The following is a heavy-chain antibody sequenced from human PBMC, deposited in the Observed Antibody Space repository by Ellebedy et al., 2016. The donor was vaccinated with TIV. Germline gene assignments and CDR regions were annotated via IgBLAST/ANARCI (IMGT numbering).Heavy chain of an antibody. Sequence: SETLSLTXTVSGGSISSYYWGWIRQPPGKGLEWIGAISNTGTTHYNESLKSQVTLSVDTSKNQFSLKLTSVTATDTAVYYCARHGQFDYWGQGTLVIVSS. V-gene: IGHV4-59*08. CDR1: GGSISSYY. CDR2: ISNTGTT. CDR3: ARHGQFDY. J-gene: IGHJ4*02.